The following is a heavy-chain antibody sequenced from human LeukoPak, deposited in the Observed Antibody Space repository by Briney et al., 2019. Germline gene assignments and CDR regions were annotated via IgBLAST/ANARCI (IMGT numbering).Heavy chain of an antibody. D-gene: IGHD3-22*01. V-gene: IGHV3-30*18. CDR1: GFTFSSYG. CDR2: ISYDGSNK. Sequence: GGSLRLSCAASGFTFSSYGMHWVRQAPGKGLEWVAVISYDGSNKYYADSVKGRFTISRDNSKDTLYLQMNSLRAEDTAVYYCAKDSEGDSGGPYLEANYWGQGTLVTVSS. J-gene: IGHJ4*02. CDR3: AKDSEGDSGGPYLEANY.